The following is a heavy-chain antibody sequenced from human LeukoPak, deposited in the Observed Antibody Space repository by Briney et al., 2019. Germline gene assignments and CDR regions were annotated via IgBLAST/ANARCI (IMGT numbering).Heavy chain of an antibody. CDR1: GYTFTSYG. J-gene: IGHJ4*02. CDR3: ARAIRYSSSWLYYFDY. D-gene: IGHD6-13*01. Sequence: GASVKVSXKASGYTFTSYGISWVRQAPGQGLEWMGWISAYNGNTNYAQKLQGRVTMTTDTSTSTAYMELRSLRSDDTAVYYCARAIRYSSSWLYYFDYWGQGTLVTVSS. CDR2: ISAYNGNT. V-gene: IGHV1-18*01.